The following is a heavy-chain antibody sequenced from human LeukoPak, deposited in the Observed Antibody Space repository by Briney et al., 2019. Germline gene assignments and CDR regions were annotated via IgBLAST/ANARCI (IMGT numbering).Heavy chain of an antibody. CDR2: IYDGGST. Sequence: GGSLRLSYAASGFTVSTNSMSWVRQAPGKGLEWVSVIYDGGSTYHTDSVKGRFSISRDNSKSTVYLQMNSLRAEDTAVYYCARALKSDSDSANEYYEYFHHWGQGTLVTVSS. V-gene: IGHV3-66*01. D-gene: IGHD3-22*01. J-gene: IGHJ1*01. CDR1: GFTVSTNS. CDR3: ARALKSDSDSANEYYEYFHH.